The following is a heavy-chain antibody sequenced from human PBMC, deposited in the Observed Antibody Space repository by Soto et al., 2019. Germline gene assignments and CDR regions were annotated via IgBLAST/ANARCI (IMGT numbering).Heavy chain of an antibody. J-gene: IGHJ4*02. CDR3: AKGDPTWELIDY. V-gene: IGHV3-9*01. D-gene: IGHD1-26*01. Sequence: EVQLVESGGGLVQPGRSLRLSCAASGFTFDDYAMLWVRQAPGKGLELVSGISWNGGTLDYADSVKGRFTISRDNAKNPVYLQMTRLRAEDTALYSCAKGDPTWELIDYWGQGTLVTVSS. CDR2: ISWNGGTL. CDR1: GFTFDDYA.